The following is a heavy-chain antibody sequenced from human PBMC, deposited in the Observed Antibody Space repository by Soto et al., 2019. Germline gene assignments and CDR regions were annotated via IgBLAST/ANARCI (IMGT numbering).Heavy chain of an antibody. CDR1: GGSISSYY. CDR3: ARQDSSSWSEGWFDP. D-gene: IGHD6-13*01. J-gene: IGHJ5*02. Sequence: SETLSLTCTVSGGSISSYYWSWIRQPAGEGLEWIGRIYTSGSTNYNPSLKSRVTMSVDTSKNQFSLKLSSVTAADTAVYYCARQDSSSWSEGWFDPWGQGTLVTVSS. V-gene: IGHV4-4*07. CDR2: IYTSGST.